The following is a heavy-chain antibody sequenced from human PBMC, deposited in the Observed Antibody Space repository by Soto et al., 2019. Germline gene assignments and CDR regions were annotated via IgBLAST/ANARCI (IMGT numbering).Heavy chain of an antibody. V-gene: IGHV3-21*01. Sequence: EVQVVESGGGLVKPGGSLRLSCAASGFTFSLYSMNWVRQAPGKGLEWVSSISSTSTYISSSYSVTGRFTISRDNTKNSLYLQMNSLRAEDTAVYYCARGERVGDPMFDYWGQGTLVTVSS. CDR1: GFTFSLYS. CDR2: ISSTSTYI. D-gene: IGHD2-21*02. J-gene: IGHJ4*02. CDR3: ARGERVGDPMFDY.